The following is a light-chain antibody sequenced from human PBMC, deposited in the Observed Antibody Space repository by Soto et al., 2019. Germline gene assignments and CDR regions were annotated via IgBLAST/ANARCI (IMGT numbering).Light chain of an antibody. J-gene: IGKJ5*01. CDR1: QTISTW. CDR3: QQSYSTPPIT. V-gene: IGKV1-5*01. Sequence: DIQVTQSPPTLSASVGDRVTITCRASQTISTWMAWYQQKPGKAPKLLVYDASTLQSGVASRFSGSGSGTEFTLIISGLQPDDFATYYCQQSYSTPPITFGQGTRLEIK. CDR2: DAS.